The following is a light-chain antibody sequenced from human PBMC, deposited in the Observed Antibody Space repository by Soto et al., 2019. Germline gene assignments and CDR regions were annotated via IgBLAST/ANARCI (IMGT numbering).Light chain of an antibody. Sequence: QSVLTQPPSVSAAPGQKVTISCSGSNSNIGNNFVSWYQHLPGTAPKLLIFDTNKRPSGIPDRFSGSKSGTSATLAITGLQTGDEADYYCGTWDSSLSAGLFGGGTKLTVL. CDR1: NSNIGNNF. V-gene: IGLV1-51*01. J-gene: IGLJ3*02. CDR2: DTN. CDR3: GTWDSSLSAGL.